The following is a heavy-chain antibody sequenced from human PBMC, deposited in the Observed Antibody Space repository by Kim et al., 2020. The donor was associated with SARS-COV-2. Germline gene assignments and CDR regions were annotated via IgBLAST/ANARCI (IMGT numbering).Heavy chain of an antibody. J-gene: IGHJ4*02. CDR1: GFTFDDYA. Sequence: GGSLRLSCAASGFTFDDYAMHWVRQAPGKGLEWVSGISWNSGSIGYADSVKGRFTISRDNAKNSLYLQMNSLRAEDTALYYCAKDRGVSEWSAAARLSVYYFDYWGQGTLVTVSS. V-gene: IGHV3-9*01. D-gene: IGHD2-2*01. CDR2: ISWNSGSI. CDR3: AKDRGVSEWSAAARLSVYYFDY.